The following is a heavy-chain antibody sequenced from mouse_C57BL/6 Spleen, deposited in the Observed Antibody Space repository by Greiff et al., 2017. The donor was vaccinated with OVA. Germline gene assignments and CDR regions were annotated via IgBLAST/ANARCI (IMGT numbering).Heavy chain of an antibody. J-gene: IGHJ1*03. D-gene: IGHD2-3*01. CDR1: GFSLTSYG. CDR2: IWSGGST. V-gene: IGHV2-2*01. CDR3: ARGPLYDGYYFDV. Sequence: QVQLKESGPGLVQPSQSLSITCTVSGFSLTSYGVHWVRQSPGKGLEWLGVIWSGGSTDYNAAFISRLSISKDNSKSQVFFKMNSLQADDTAIYYCARGPLYDGYYFDVWGTGTTVTVSS.